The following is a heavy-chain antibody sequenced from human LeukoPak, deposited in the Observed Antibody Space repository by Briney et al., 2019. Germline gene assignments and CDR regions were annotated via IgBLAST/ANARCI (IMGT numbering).Heavy chain of an antibody. J-gene: IGHJ6*03. Sequence: ASVKVSCKASGGTFSSYAISWVRQAPGQGLEWMGGIIPIFGTANYAQKFQGRVTITADKSTSTAYMELSSLRSEDTAVYYCARTVRGVIETVGYYYYMDVWGKGTTVTISS. D-gene: IGHD3-10*01. CDR3: ARTVRGVIETVGYYYYMDV. CDR2: IIPIFGTA. CDR1: GGTFSSYA. V-gene: IGHV1-69*06.